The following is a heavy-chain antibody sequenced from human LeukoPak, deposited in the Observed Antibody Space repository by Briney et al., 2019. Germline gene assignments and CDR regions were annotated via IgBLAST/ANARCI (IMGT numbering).Heavy chain of an antibody. J-gene: IGHJ5*02. CDR2: IYPKTGGT. CDR3: AGPWDQVGFDP. CDR1: GYTFTGYY. D-gene: IGHD1-26*01. V-gene: IGHV1-2*02. Sequence: ASVKVSCKASGYTFTGYYLHWVRQAPGQGLEWMGWIYPKTGGTSYAQKFQGRVTMTRDTSISTAYMELIGLRSDDTAVYYCAGPWDQVGFDPRGQGTLVFVSS.